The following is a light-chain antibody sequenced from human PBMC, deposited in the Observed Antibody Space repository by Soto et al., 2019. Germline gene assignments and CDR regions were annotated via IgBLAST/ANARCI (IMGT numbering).Light chain of an antibody. J-gene: IGKJ1*01. CDR2: GAS. V-gene: IGKV3-20*01. Sequence: DIVLTQSPVTLSWSPGYRSTLSCMASQSVSTSYLAWYQQKPGQAPRLLIYGASSRATGIPDRFSGSGSGTDFTLTISGLEPEDFAVYYCQQYGNSRGTFGQGTKVDI. CDR3: QQYGNSRGT. CDR1: QSVSTSY.